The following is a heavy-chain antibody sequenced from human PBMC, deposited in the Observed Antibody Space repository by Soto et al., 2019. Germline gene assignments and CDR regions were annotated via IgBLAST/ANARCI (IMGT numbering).Heavy chain of an antibody. CDR1: GGSISSYY. V-gene: IGHV4-59*01. Sequence: SETLSLTCTVSGGSISSYYWSWIRQPPGKGLEWIGYIYYSGSTNYNPSLKSRVTISVDTSKNQFSLKLSSVTAADTAVYYCAREYDYGDRILDYWGQGTLVTVSS. J-gene: IGHJ4*02. CDR3: AREYDYGDRILDY. CDR2: IYYSGST. D-gene: IGHD4-17*01.